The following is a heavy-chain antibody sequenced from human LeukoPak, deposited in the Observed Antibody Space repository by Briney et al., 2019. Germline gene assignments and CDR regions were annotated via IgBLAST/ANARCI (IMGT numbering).Heavy chain of an antibody. V-gene: IGHV5-51*01. Sequence: GESLKISCKGSGYSFTSYWIGWVRQMPGKGLEWMGIIYPGDSDTRYSPSFQGQVTISADKSISTAYLQWSSLKASDTAMYYCVRGAGTELTGEERLDYWGQGTLVTVSS. D-gene: IGHD7-27*01. J-gene: IGHJ4*02. CDR1: GYSFTSYW. CDR2: IYPGDSDT. CDR3: VRGAGTELTGEERLDY.